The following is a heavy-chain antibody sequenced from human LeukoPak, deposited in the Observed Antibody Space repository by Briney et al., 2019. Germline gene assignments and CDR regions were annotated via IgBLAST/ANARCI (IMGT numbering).Heavy chain of an antibody. CDR1: GGSISSSSYY. Sequence: NPSETLSLTCTVSGGSISSSSYYWGWIRQPPGKGLEWIGSIYYSGSTYYNPSLKGRVTISVDTSKNQFSLKLSSVTAADTAVYYCARGGSTGTVDYWGQGTLVTVSS. J-gene: IGHJ4*02. D-gene: IGHD1/OR15-1a*01. V-gene: IGHV4-39*01. CDR2: IYYSGST. CDR3: ARGGSTGTVDY.